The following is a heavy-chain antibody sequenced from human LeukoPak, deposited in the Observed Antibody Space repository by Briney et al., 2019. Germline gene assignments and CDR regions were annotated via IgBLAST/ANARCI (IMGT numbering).Heavy chain of an antibody. CDR2: ISSSSSYI. CDR1: GFTFSSYS. J-gene: IGHJ5*02. Sequence: GGSLRLSCAASGFTFSSYSMNWVRQAPGKGLEWVSSISSSSSYIYYADSVKGRFPISRDNAKNSLYLQMNSLRAEDTAVYYCASRGYSGYYNWFDPWGQGTLVTVSS. V-gene: IGHV3-21*01. D-gene: IGHD5-12*01. CDR3: ASRGYSGYYNWFDP.